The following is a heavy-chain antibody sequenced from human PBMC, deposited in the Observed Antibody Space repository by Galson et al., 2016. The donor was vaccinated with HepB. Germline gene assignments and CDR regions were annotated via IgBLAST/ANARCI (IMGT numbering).Heavy chain of an antibody. CDR3: SREIFATRTISYRRDP. CDR1: GFIFSSYG. CDR2: IWYDGSNT. J-gene: IGHJ5*02. D-gene: IGHD1/OR15-1a*01. Sequence: SLRLSCAASGFIFSSYGMHWVRQAPGKGLEWVAYIWYDGSNTYYADSVKGRFTISRDNSKNTLYLQMNNLRAEDTAVYYCSREIFATRTISYRRDPWGQGTLVIVSS. V-gene: IGHV3-33*01.